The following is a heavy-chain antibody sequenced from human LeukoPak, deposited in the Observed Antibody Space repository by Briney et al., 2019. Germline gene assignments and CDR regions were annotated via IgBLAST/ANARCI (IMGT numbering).Heavy chain of an antibody. V-gene: IGHV3-9*01. CDR2: ISWNSGSI. Sequence: PGRSLRLSCAASGFTFGDYAMLWVRQAPGKGLEWVSGISWNSGSIGYADSVKGRFTISRDNAKNSLYLQMNSLRAEDTALYYCAKDSGIMFRNFDYWGQGTLVTVSS. D-gene: IGHD2-15*01. J-gene: IGHJ4*02. CDR3: AKDSGIMFRNFDY. CDR1: GFTFGDYA.